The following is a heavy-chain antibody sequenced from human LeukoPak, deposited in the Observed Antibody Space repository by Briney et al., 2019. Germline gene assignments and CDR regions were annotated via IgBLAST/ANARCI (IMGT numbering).Heavy chain of an antibody. Sequence: GGSLRLSCAASGFTVSSNYMSWVRQAPGKGLEWVSVISGSGDKTYYADSVKGRFTISRDNSKNTLYLQMNSLRAEDTAVYYCARDKAPAFGSSWYGPDSYYYYGMDVWGQGTTVTVSS. D-gene: IGHD6-13*01. V-gene: IGHV3-53*01. J-gene: IGHJ6*02. CDR2: ISGSGDKT. CDR3: ARDKAPAFGSSWYGPDSYYYYGMDV. CDR1: GFTVSSNY.